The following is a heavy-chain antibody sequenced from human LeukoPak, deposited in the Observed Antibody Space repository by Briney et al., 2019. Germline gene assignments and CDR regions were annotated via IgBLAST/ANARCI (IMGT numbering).Heavy chain of an antibody. CDR1: GFTFSSYW. CDR2: IYYSGST. V-gene: IGHV4-59*01. D-gene: IGHD3-10*01. Sequence: GSLRLSCAASGFTFSSYWMSWVRQAPGKGLEWIGYIYYSGSTNYNPPLKSRVTISVDTSKNQFSLKLSSVTAADTAVYYCARGHGGLLWFGELLRGAFDIWGQGTMVTVSS. CDR3: ARGHGGLLWFGELLRGAFDI. J-gene: IGHJ3*02.